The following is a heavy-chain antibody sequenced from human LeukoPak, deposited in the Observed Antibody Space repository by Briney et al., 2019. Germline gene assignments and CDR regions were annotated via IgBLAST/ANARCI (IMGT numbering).Heavy chain of an antibody. J-gene: IGHJ3*02. CDR3: ARDPNWDDAFDI. D-gene: IGHD7-27*01. Sequence: GGSLRLSCAASGFTFSSYSMNWVRQAPGKGLEWVSSISSSSSYIYYADSVKGRFTISRDNAKNSLYLQMNSLRAEDTAVYYRARDPNWDDAFDIWGQGTMVTVSS. V-gene: IGHV3-21*01. CDR2: ISSSSSYI. CDR1: GFTFSSYS.